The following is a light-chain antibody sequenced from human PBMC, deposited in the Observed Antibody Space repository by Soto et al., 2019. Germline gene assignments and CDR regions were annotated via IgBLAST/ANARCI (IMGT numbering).Light chain of an antibody. CDR3: QQYNRYSLT. J-gene: IGKJ4*01. CDR2: DAS. Sequence: DVQMTQSPSTLSGSVGDRVTITCRASHTISSWLAWYQQKPGKAPKLLIYDASNLESGVPSRFSGSGSGTEFALTISGLQPDDFGSYYCQQYNRYSLTFGGGTKVDIK. CDR1: HTISSW. V-gene: IGKV1-5*01.